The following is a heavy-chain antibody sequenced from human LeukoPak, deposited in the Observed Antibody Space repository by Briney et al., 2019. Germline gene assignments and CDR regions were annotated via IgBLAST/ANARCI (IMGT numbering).Heavy chain of an antibody. CDR2: IYYSGST. CDR3: ARDTLSGWPDYYYYGMDV. V-gene: IGHV4-59*01. D-gene: IGHD6-19*01. Sequence: PSETLSLTCTVSGGSISSYYWSWIRQPPGKGLEWIGYIYYSGSTNYNPSLKSRVTISVDTSKNQFSLKLSSVTAADTAVYYCARDTLSGWPDYYYYGMDVWGQGTTVTVSS. J-gene: IGHJ6*02. CDR1: GGSISSYY.